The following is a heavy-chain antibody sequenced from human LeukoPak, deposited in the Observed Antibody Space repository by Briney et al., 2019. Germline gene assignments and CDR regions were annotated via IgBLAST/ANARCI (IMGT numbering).Heavy chain of an antibody. D-gene: IGHD3-3*02. CDR1: GYTFTSYG. V-gene: IGHV1-18*01. J-gene: IGHJ5*02. CDR3: ARPSNIISDNWFDP. Sequence: GASVKVSCKASGYTFTSYGISWVRQAPGQGLEWMGWISAYNGNTNYAQKLQGRVTMTTDTSTSTAYMELRSLRSDDTAVYYCARPSNIISDNWFDPWGQGTLVTVSS. CDR2: ISAYNGNT.